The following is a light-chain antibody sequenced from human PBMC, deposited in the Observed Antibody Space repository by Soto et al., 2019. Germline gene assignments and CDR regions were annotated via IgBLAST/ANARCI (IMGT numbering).Light chain of an antibody. J-gene: IGKJ4*01. CDR1: QSVRSW. Sequence: DIQITQSPSTLSASLGCRFTISCGASQSVRSWLAWYQQKPGRAPKFLIYDASSLESGVPSRFSGSGSGTEFTLTISNLQPDDFATYYCQQYDNYPLTFGGGTKVDIK. CDR2: DAS. V-gene: IGKV1-5*01. CDR3: QQYDNYPLT.